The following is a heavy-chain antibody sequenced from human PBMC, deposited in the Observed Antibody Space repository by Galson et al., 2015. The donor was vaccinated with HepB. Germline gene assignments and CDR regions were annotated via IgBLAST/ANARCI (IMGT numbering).Heavy chain of an antibody. CDR1: GGSTSSNTYY. D-gene: IGHD2-15*01. Sequence: LSLTCAVFGGSTSSNTYYWSWIRQPPGRGLEWIGSTYYTGTTYYNPSLKSRVTISLDTSKNHFSLKLRSVTAADTAVYYCARHVGESGSYGMDVWGQGTTVSVSS. V-gene: IGHV4-39*01. CDR3: ARHVGESGSYGMDV. CDR2: TYYTGTT. J-gene: IGHJ6*02.